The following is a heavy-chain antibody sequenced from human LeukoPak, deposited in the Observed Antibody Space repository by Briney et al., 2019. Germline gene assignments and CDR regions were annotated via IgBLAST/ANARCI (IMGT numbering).Heavy chain of an antibody. CDR2: MNPNSGNT. V-gene: IGHV1-8*01. CDR3: ARERCSSTSCYMAIDY. J-gene: IGHJ4*02. Sequence: ASVKVSCKASGYTFISYDINWVRQATGQGLEWMGWMNPNSGNTGYAQKFQGRVTMTRNTSISTAYMELSSLRSEDTAVYYCARERCSSTSCYMAIDYWGQGTLVTVSS. D-gene: IGHD2-2*02. CDR1: GYTFISYD.